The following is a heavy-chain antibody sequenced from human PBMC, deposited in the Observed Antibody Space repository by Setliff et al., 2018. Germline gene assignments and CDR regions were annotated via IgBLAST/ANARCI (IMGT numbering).Heavy chain of an antibody. CDR2: INNRGDTI. Sequence: PGESLKISCAGSGFAFSGDDMHWVRQAPGKGLEWVSYINNRGDTIYYADSVRGRFTISRDNAKNSVYLQMNSLRAEDTAIYFCARDSPIRLGVIPSWGPGTLVTVSS. CDR1: GFAFSGDD. J-gene: IGHJ4*02. D-gene: IGHD2-21*01. CDR3: ARDSPIRLGVIPS. V-gene: IGHV3-48*03.